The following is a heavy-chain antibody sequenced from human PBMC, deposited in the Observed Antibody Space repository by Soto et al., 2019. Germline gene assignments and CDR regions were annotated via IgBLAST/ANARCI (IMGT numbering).Heavy chain of an antibody. CDR3: AREGEMPYYYYGLDV. J-gene: IGHJ6*02. Sequence: ASVKVSCKASGYTFTTYGISWVRQAPGQGLEWMGWISGYNGHTKYAQKFQGRVTMTTDTSTSTVYMDLRSLRSDDTAVYYCAREGEMPYYYYGLDVWG. D-gene: IGHD3-16*01. CDR2: ISGYNGHT. V-gene: IGHV1-18*01. CDR1: GYTFTTYG.